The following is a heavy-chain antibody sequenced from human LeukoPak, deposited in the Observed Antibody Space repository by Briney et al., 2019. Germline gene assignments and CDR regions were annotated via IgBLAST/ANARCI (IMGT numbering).Heavy chain of an antibody. D-gene: IGHD2-15*01. V-gene: IGHV5-51*01. CDR1: EYRFATYW. CDR3: ASEYCSGGNCYFDY. J-gene: IGHJ4*02. Sequence: GESLKISCKGSEYRFATYWIGWVRQMPGQGLEWMGIIFPGDSDTRYSPSFQGQVTISADKSISTAYLQWSSLKASDAAIYYCASEYCSGGNCYFDYWGQGTLVTVSS. CDR2: IFPGDSDT.